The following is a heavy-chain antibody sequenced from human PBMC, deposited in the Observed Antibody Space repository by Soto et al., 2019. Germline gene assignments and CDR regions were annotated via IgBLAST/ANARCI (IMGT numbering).Heavy chain of an antibody. CDR3: AKDRDSRGWYAFDI. CDR2: ISYDGSNK. Sequence: GGSLRLSCAASGFTFSSYGMHWVRQAPGKGLEWVAVISYDGSNKYYADSVKGRFTISRDNSKNTLYLQMNSLRAEDTAVYYCAKDRDSRGWYAFDIWGQGTMVTVSS. V-gene: IGHV3-30*18. J-gene: IGHJ3*02. CDR1: GFTFSSYG. D-gene: IGHD6-19*01.